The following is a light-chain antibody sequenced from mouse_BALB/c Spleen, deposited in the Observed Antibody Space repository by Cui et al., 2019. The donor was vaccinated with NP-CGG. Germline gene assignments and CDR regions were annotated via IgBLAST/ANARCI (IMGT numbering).Light chain of an antibody. CDR1: TGAVTTSNY. CDR3: ALWYSNHWV. Sequence: QPVVTHESALTTSPGETVTLTCRSSTGAVTTSNYANWVQEKPDHLFTGLIGGTNNRAPGVPARFSGSLIGDKVALTITGAQTEDEAIYFCALWYSNHWVFGGGTKLTVL. CDR2: GTN. J-gene: IGLJ1*01. V-gene: IGLV1*01.